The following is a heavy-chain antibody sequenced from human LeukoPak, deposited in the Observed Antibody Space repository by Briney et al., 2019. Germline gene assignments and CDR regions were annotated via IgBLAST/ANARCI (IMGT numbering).Heavy chain of an antibody. J-gene: IGHJ3*02. V-gene: IGHV1-46*01. Sequence: GASVKVSCKASGYTFTSFDINWVRQAPGQGLEWMGIINPSGGSTSYAQKFQGRVTMTRDMSTSTVYMELSSLRSEDTAVYYCARGYYDSSGYYYEGSIDAFDIWGQGTMVTVSS. D-gene: IGHD3-22*01. CDR3: ARGYYDSSGYYYEGSIDAFDI. CDR2: INPSGGST. CDR1: GYTFTSFD.